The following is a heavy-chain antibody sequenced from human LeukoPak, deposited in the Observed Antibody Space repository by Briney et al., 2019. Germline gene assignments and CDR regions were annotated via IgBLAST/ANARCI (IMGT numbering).Heavy chain of an antibody. V-gene: IGHV3-9*01. Sequence: GRSLRLSCAASGFTFDDYAMHWVRQAPGKGLEWVSGISWNSGSIGYADSVKRRFTISRDNAKNSLYLQMNSLRAEDTALYYCAKDMGPTYYYDSSGSNYYYYYGMDVWGQGTTVTVSS. CDR2: ISWNSGSI. J-gene: IGHJ6*02. D-gene: IGHD3-22*01. CDR3: AKDMGPTYYYDSSGSNYYYYYGMDV. CDR1: GFTFDDYA.